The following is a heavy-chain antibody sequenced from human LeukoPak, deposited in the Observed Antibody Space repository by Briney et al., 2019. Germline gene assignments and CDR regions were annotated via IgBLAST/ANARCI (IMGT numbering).Heavy chain of an antibody. Sequence: GGSLRLSCAASGFTFSDHYMDWVRRAPGKGLEWVGRTKNKANNYNTEYAASVKGRFTISRDDSKNSLYLQMNSLKTEDTAVYYCARVARFDSIDYWGQGTLVTVSS. CDR2: TKNKANNYNT. J-gene: IGHJ4*02. D-gene: IGHD3-9*01. V-gene: IGHV3-72*01. CDR1: GFTFSDHY. CDR3: ARVARFDSIDY.